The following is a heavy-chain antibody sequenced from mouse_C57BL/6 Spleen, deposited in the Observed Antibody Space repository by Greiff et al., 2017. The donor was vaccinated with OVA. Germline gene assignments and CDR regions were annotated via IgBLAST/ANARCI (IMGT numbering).Heavy chain of an antibody. J-gene: IGHJ4*01. Sequence: VQLQQPGAELVKPGASVKMSCKASGYTFTSYWITWVKQRPGQGLEWIGDIYPGSGSTNYNEKFKSKATLTVDTSSSTAYMQLSSLTSEDSAVYYCALDSSGWVYAMDYWGQGTSVTVSS. CDR1: GYTFTSYW. V-gene: IGHV1-55*01. D-gene: IGHD3-2*02. CDR3: ALDSSGWVYAMDY. CDR2: IYPGSGST.